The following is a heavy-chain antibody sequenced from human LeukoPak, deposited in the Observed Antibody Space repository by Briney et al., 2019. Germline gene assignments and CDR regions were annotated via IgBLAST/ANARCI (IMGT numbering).Heavy chain of an antibody. CDR1: GGSFSGYY. V-gene: IGHV4-39*01. CDR2: IYYSGST. Sequence: SETLSLTCTVYGGSFSGYYWGWIRQPPGKGLEWIGSIYYSGSTYYNPSLKSRVTISVDTSKNQFSLKLSSVTAADTAVYYCARHTYYYDSSGYYYYYYYMDVWGKGTTVTISS. J-gene: IGHJ6*03. CDR3: ARHTYYYDSSGYYYYYYYMDV. D-gene: IGHD3-22*01.